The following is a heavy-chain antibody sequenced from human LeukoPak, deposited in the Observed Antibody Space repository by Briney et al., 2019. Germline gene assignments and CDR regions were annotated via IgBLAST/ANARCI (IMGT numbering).Heavy chain of an antibody. V-gene: IGHV1-18*01. CDR3: ARSRTVAGTWGGYFDY. D-gene: IGHD6-19*01. CDR1: GYTLRSYG. J-gene: IGHJ4*02. CDR2: ISAYNGNT. Sequence: ASVKVSCKASGYTLRSYGITWVRQAPGQGLEWMGWISAYNGNTKYPQKLQGRVTMTTDTSTSTAYMELRSLRSEDTAVYYCARSRTVAGTWGGYFDYWGQGTLVTVSS.